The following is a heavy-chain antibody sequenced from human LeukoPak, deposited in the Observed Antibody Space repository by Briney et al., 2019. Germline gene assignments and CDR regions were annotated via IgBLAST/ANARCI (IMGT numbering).Heavy chain of an antibody. CDR3: ARGIWYFDY. J-gene: IGHJ4*02. D-gene: IGHD3-16*01. V-gene: IGHV3-66*01. Sequence: GGSLRLSCAASGFTFSSYSMNWVRQAPGKGLEWVSVIYSGGSTYYADSVMGRFTISRDNAKNSLYLQMNSLRAEDTAVYYCARGIWYFDYWGQGTLVTVSS. CDR1: GFTFSSYS. CDR2: IYSGGST.